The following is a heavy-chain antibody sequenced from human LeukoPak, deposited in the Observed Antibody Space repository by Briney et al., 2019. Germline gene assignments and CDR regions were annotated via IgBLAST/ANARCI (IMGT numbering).Heavy chain of an antibody. J-gene: IGHJ4*02. D-gene: IGHD3-16*01. CDR3: ARESESAYPDY. V-gene: IGHV3-33*01. CDR2: IWYDGSNK. Sequence: PGTSLRLSCEASGFTFSSYGMHWVRQAPGKGLEWVAVIWYDGSNKYYVDSVKGRFTISRDNPKKTLFLQMNSLRAEDTAVYYCARESESAYPDYWGRGTLVTVSS. CDR1: GFTFSSYG.